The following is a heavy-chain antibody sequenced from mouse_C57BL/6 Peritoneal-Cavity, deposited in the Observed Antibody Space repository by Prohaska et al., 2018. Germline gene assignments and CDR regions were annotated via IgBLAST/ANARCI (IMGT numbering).Heavy chain of an antibody. CDR3: TTLSSLEYFDV. J-gene: IGHJ1*03. CDR2: IDPEDGDT. V-gene: IGHV14-1*01. D-gene: IGHD4-1*01. Sequence: EVQLQQSGAELVRPGASVKLSCTASGFNITDYYMHWVKQRPEQGLEWIGRIDPEDGDTEYGTKFQGKATMTADTSSNTAYLQLSSLTSEDTAVYYCTTLSSLEYFDVWGTGTTVTVSS. CDR1: GFNITDYY.